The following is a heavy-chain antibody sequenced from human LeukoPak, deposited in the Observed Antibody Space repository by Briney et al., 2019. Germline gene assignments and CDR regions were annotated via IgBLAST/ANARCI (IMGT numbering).Heavy chain of an antibody. CDR2: INHSGST. CDR3: ARTQGPAAMSGGDY. J-gene: IGHJ4*02. Sequence: PSETLSLTCAVYGGSFSGYYWSWIRQPPGKGLEWIGEINHSGSTNYNPSLKSRVTISVDTSKNQFSLKLSSVTAADTAVYYCARTQGPAAMSGGDYWGQGTLVTVSS. V-gene: IGHV4-34*01. CDR1: GGSFSGYY. D-gene: IGHD2-2*01.